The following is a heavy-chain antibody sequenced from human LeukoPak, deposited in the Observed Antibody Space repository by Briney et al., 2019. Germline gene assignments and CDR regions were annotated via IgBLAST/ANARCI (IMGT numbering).Heavy chain of an antibody. CDR1: GYTFTGYY. V-gene: IGHV1-2*02. CDR2: INPNSGGT. CDR3: ARVGSAVRGVLYYFDY. Sequence: ASVKVSFKASGYTFTGYYMHWVRPAPGQGLEWMGLINPNSGGTNYAQKFQGRVTMNRDTSISTAYMELSRLRSDDTAVYYCARVGSAVRGVLYYFDYWGQGTLVTVSS. J-gene: IGHJ4*02. D-gene: IGHD3-10*01.